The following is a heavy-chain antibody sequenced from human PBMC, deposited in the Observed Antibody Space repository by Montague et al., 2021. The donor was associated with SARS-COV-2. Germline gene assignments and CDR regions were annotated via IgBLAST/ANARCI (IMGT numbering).Heavy chain of an antibody. D-gene: IGHD1-20*01. CDR3: ARTEYNWNDWFDP. Sequence: SETLSLTCSVSGGSISSYYWSWIRQSPGKGLEWIGYIFHSGITXXXPSXKGRVTISVDMSENQFSLQLNSVTAADSAVYYCARTEYNWNDWFDPWGQGTLVTVSS. V-gene: IGHV4-59*13. J-gene: IGHJ5*02. CDR1: GGSISSYY. CDR2: IFHSGIT.